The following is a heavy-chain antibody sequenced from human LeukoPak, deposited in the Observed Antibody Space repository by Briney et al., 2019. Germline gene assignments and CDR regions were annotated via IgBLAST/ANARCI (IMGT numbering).Heavy chain of an antibody. Sequence: PSETLSLTCAVYGGPFSAYYWSWIRQPPGEGLEWIGEVIQSGSTNYNPSLESRVTISVDTSKNQFSLKLSSVTAADTAVHYCARGRGPNLDYWGQGTLVTVSS. D-gene: IGHD4/OR15-4a*01. J-gene: IGHJ4*02. CDR3: ARGRGPNLDY. CDR1: GGPFSAYY. V-gene: IGHV4-34*01. CDR2: VIQSGST.